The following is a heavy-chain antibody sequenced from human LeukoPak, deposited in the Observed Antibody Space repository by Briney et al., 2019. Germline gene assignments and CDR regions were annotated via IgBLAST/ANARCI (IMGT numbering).Heavy chain of an antibody. CDR3: ARLLKYYYDSSGYGEDWYFDL. CDR1: GFTFNYHS. CDR2: ISRSGDTI. V-gene: IGHV3-48*02. J-gene: IGHJ2*01. Sequence: GGSLRLSCAAYGFTFNYHSMNWVRRAPGKGLEWISYISRSGDTIYYADSVKGRFTISRDNANNSLYLQMNSLRDEDTAVYFCARLLKYYYDSSGYGEDWYFDLWGRGTLVTVSS. D-gene: IGHD3-22*01.